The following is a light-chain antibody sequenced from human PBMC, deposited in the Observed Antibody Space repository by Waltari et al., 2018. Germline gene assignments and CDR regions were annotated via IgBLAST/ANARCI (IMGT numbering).Light chain of an antibody. CDR2: DVT. V-gene: IGLV2-11*01. CDR3: CSYAGAETSLL. CDR1: SSDVGAYAF. Sequence: QSALTQPRSVSGSPGQSVTISCTGTSSDVGAYAFVSWYQPYPAKAPKRIIYDVTKRPPGVPERFAGSKSGNTASLTISGLLNEDEADYYCCSYAGAETSLLFGGGTTLSVL. J-gene: IGLJ2*01.